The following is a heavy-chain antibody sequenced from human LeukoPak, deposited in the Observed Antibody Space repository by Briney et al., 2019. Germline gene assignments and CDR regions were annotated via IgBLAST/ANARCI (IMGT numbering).Heavy chain of an antibody. D-gene: IGHD6-19*01. CDR3: ARREGSGWSAY. CDR1: GYSFTTYW. V-gene: IGHV5-51*01. J-gene: IGHJ4*02. Sequence: GESLKISCKGSGYSFTTYWIGWVRQMPGKGLEWMGIIYPGDSDARYSPSFQGQVSISVDKSISTAFLQWSRLTASDTAIYYCARREGSGWSAYWGQGTLVTVSS. CDR2: IYPGDSDA.